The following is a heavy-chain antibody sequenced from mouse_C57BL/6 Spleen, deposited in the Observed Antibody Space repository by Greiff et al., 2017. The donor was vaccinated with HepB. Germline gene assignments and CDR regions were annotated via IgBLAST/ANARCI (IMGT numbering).Heavy chain of an antibody. CDR3: AREAYQGAMDY. Sequence: EVQLQQSGPELVKPGASVKISCKASGYSFTDYNMNWVKQSNGKSLEWIGVINTNYGTTSYKQKFKGKATLTIDQSSSTAYMQLNSLTSEDSAFYYCAREAYQGAMDYWGQGTSVTVSS. D-gene: IGHD6-5*01. CDR1: GYSFTDYN. CDR2: INTNYGTT. V-gene: IGHV1-39*01. J-gene: IGHJ4*01.